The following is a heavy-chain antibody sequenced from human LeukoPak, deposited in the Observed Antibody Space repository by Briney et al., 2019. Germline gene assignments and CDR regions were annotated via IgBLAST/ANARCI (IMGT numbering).Heavy chain of an antibody. D-gene: IGHD4-23*01. V-gene: IGHV4-30-4*08. CDR3: ARVIGGNSEGRFDY. CDR1: GGSISSGDYY. CDR2: IYYSGST. J-gene: IGHJ4*02. Sequence: PSETLSLTCTVSGGSISSGDYYWSWIRQPPGKGLEWIGYIYYSGSTYYNPSLKSRVTISVDTSKNQFSLKLSSVTAADTAVYYCARVIGGNSEGRFDYWGQGTLVTVSS.